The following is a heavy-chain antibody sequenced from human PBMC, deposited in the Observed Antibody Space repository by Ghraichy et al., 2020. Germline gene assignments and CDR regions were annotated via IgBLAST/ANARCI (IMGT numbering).Heavy chain of an antibody. Sequence: LSLTCAASGFTFSSYAMHWVRQAPGKGLEWVAVISYDGSNKYYADSVKGRFTISRDNSKNTLYLQMNSLRAEDTAVYYCAAYGDYDYFDYWGQGTLVTVSS. CDR1: GFTFSSYA. V-gene: IGHV3-30-3*01. D-gene: IGHD4-17*01. CDR2: ISYDGSNK. CDR3: AAYGDYDYFDY. J-gene: IGHJ4*02.